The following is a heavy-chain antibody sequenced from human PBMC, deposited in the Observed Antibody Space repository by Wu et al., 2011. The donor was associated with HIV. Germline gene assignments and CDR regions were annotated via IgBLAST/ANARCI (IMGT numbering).Heavy chain of an antibody. CDR1: GYTFTDYY. V-gene: IGHV1-69-2*01. CDR2: VDPEDADT. CDR3: ALTRVEPGTTPEYNYQMDV. Sequence: EVQLVQSGAEVKKPGATVKISCKVSGYTFTDYYMHWMQQAPGKGLEWMGLVDPEDADTKYAEQFQGRIAITADTSADTVYMEVSSLTSEDTAIYYCALTRVEPGTTPEYNYQMDVWGKGTTVTVSS. D-gene: IGHD1-1*01. J-gene: IGHJ6*03.